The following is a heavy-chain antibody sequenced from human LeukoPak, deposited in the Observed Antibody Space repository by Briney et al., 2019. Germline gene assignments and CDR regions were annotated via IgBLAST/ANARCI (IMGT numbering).Heavy chain of an antibody. CDR2: IIPILGIA. CDR3: ASAPYCSSTSCYISYYYYGMDV. V-gene: IGHV1-69*04. D-gene: IGHD2-2*02. CDR1: GGTFSSYA. J-gene: IGHJ6*02. Sequence: SVKVSCKASGGTFSSYAISWVRQAPGQGLEWMGRIIPILGIANYAQKFQGRVTITADKSTSTAYMELSSLRSEDTAVYYRASAPYCSSTSCYISYYYYGMDVWGQGTTVTVSS.